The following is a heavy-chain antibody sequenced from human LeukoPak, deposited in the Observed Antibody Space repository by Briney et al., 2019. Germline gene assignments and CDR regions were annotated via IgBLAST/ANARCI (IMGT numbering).Heavy chain of an antibody. D-gene: IGHD5/OR15-5a*01. CDR2: ISYDGSNE. J-gene: IGHJ4*02. V-gene: IGHV3-30*04. Sequence: PGGSLRLSCAASGFTFSSYVMHWVRQAPGEGLEWVAIISYDGSNEYYADSVKGRFTISIDSAKNSLYLQMNSLRAEDTAVYYCARQKYLRGPDVEYFDYWGQGTLVTVSS. CDR1: GFTFSSYV. CDR3: ARQKYLRGPDVEYFDY.